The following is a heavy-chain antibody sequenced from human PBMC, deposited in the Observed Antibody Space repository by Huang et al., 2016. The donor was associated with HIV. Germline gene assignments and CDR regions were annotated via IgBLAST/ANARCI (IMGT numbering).Heavy chain of an antibody. J-gene: IGHJ4*02. CDR1: GGSITSHY. D-gene: IGHD1-26*01. CDR2: KYYSGGT. CDR3: ARGLPLVGAMNF. V-gene: IGHV4-59*11. Sequence: QVHLQESGPGLVKPSETLSLTCSVSGGSITSHYWIWIRQPPGKGLEWIGNKYYSGGTNSNPALRSRVTMSIDTSKNQFSLKLSSVTAADTAVYYCARGLPLVGAMNFWGQGALVTVSS.